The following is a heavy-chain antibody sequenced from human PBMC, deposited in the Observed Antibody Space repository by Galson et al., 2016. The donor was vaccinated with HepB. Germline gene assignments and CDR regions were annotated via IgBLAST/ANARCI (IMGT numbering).Heavy chain of an antibody. J-gene: IGHJ6*02. D-gene: IGHD2-8*01. CDR2: TFYRSTWEN. Sequence: CAISGDSVYNNAAAWVWIRQSPSRGLEWLGRTFYRSTWENHYAGSVKNRITISPDTSRNQFSLHLHSVTPEDTAVYYCARAVMLGQSMDVWGQGTTVTVSS. V-gene: IGHV6-1*01. CDR3: ARAVMLGQSMDV. CDR1: GDSVYNNAAA.